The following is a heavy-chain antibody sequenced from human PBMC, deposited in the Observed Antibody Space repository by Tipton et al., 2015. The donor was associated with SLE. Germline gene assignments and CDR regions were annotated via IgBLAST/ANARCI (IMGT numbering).Heavy chain of an antibody. J-gene: IGHJ4*02. Sequence: TLSLTCTVSGGSFSSGGYYWTWIRQHPGQGLEWIGFIYSTGSTYYDPSLKSRATISVDTSNSQFSLRRSSVTAADTAVYYCARLAVSGYFDYWGQGSLVTVSS. CDR2: IYSTGST. CDR1: GGSFSSGGYY. V-gene: IGHV4-31*03. CDR3: ARLAVSGYFDY. D-gene: IGHD3-22*01.